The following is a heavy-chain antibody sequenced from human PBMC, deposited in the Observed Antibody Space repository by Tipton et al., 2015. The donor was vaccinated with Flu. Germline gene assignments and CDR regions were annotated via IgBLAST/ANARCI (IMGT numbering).Heavy chain of an antibody. Sequence: SLRLSCATSGLTLSTFAMSWVRQAPGKGLEWVSIVSGSGDSTYFADSVKGRFAISRDNSKNTVYLYMNRLRADDTAVYYCARSTTVVTQRGYFQHWGQGSLVTVSS. CDR2: VSGSGDST. D-gene: IGHD4-23*01. CDR1: GLTLSTFA. J-gene: IGHJ1*01. CDR3: ARSTTVVTQRGYFQH. V-gene: IGHV3-23*01.